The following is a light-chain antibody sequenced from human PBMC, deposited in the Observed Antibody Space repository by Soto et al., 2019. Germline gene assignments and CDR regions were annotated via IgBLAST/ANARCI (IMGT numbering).Light chain of an antibody. CDR1: QSVDSK. V-gene: IGKV3-15*01. CDR3: QHYRTWLWT. CDR2: GAS. J-gene: IGKJ1*01. Sequence: EIVMTQSPATLSVSPGERATLSCRASQSVDSKLAWYQQKPGQGPRLLIYGASSMATGIPARFSGSESGTECTLTINYMQSQDFALYYCQHYRTWLWTIGQGTKVEIK.